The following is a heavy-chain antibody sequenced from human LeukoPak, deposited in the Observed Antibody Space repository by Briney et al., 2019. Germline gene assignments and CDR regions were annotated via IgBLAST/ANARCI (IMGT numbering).Heavy chain of an antibody. CDR2: ISGSGGST. J-gene: IGHJ4*02. CDR1: GFTFSSYA. Sequence: PGGPLRLSCAASGFTFSSYAMSWVRQAPGKGLEWVSAISGSGGSTYYADSVKGRFTISRDNSKNTLYLQMNSLRAEDTAVYYCARDYYGSGSYKMGFDYWGQGTLVTVSS. V-gene: IGHV3-23*01. CDR3: ARDYYGSGSYKMGFDY. D-gene: IGHD3-10*01.